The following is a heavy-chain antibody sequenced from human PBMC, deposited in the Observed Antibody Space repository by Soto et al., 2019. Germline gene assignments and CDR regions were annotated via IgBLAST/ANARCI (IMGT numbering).Heavy chain of an antibody. V-gene: IGHV4-39*01. D-gene: IGHD6-13*01. CDR3: ARRGVRAAATNWCDP. J-gene: IGHJ5*02. Sequence: PSETLSLTCSVSGGSISSGSYYWGWIRQTPGRGLEWIASMYHGGTTYSNPSLKSRVTISVDTSKNQFSLRLTSVTAADTAVYYCARRGVRAAATNWCDPWGQGTMGTVSA. CDR1: GGSISSGSYY. CDR2: MYHGGTT.